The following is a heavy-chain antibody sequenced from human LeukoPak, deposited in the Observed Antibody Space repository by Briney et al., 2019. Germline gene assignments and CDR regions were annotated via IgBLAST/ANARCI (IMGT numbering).Heavy chain of an antibody. Sequence: GESLKISCQASGYRFTSYLVGWARQMLVKGLEWMAIINPGDSDTRYSPSFQGQVTISADKSISTVYLQWGSLKASDTAMYYCARQPGAGWFDPWGQGTLVTVSS. CDR2: INPGDSDT. CDR3: ARQPGAGWFDP. D-gene: IGHD3-10*01. V-gene: IGHV5-51*01. CDR1: GYRFTSYL. J-gene: IGHJ5*02.